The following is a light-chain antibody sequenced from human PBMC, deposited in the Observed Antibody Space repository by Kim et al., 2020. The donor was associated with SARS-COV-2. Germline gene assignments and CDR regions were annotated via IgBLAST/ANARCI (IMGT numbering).Light chain of an antibody. CDR3: SSRDSSGDHVV. V-gene: IGLV3-19*01. CDR2: GKY. J-gene: IGLJ3*02. CDR1: SLRKYY. Sequence: ALGRTVRLTCQGDSLRKYYATWYQQRPGPAPTLVLYGKYDRPSGIPDRFAGSASGNTASLTITGAQAEDEGDYYCSSRDSSGDHVVFGGGTKLTVL.